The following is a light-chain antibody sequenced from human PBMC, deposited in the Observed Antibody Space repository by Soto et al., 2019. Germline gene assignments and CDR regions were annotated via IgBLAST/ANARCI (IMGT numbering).Light chain of an antibody. CDR2: DVF. J-gene: IGKJ5*01. Sequence: EIVLTQSPATLSLSPGERATLSCRASQSVNNYLAWYQQKPGQAPRLLIYDVFNRATGIPARFSGSGSGTDFTLTISSLEPEDFAVYYCQQRTRWPMTFGQGTRLEIK. CDR1: QSVNNY. V-gene: IGKV3-11*01. CDR3: QQRTRWPMT.